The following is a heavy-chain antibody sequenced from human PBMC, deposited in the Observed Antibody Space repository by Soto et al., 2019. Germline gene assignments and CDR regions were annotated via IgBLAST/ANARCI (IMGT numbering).Heavy chain of an antibody. Sequence: PWGSLRLSCAASGFTFSSYSMDWVRQAPGKGLEWVSSISSSISYIYYADSVKGRFTISGDNAKNSLYLKMNSLRAEDTAVYYCARDVDDYSNSAVHYGMDVWGQGTKVTVS. CDR1: GFTFSSYS. CDR3: ARDVDDYSNSAVHYGMDV. J-gene: IGHJ6*01. CDR2: ISSSISYI. V-gene: IGHV3-21*01. D-gene: IGHD4-4*01.